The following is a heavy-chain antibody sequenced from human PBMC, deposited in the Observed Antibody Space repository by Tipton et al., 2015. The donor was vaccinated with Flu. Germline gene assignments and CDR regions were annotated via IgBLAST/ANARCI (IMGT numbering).Heavy chain of an antibody. V-gene: IGHV4-59*02. CDR3: ARGPPGPSIRAYYFDI. CDR2: VYYTGST. CDR1: GGFVSSYF. J-gene: IGHJ4*02. D-gene: IGHD2-21*01. Sequence: TLSLTCTVSGGFVSSYFWTWIRQAPGKGLEWIGFVYYTGSTNYKSSLKSRVTISTDTSTNQVSLKMNSVIAADTAVYYCARGPPGPSIRAYYFDIWGQGALVTVSS.